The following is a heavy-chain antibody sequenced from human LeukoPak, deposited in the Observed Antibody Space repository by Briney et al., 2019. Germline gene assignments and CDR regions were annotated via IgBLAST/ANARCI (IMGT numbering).Heavy chain of an antibody. J-gene: IGHJ4*02. V-gene: IGHV3-53*01. Sequence: PGGSLRLSCAASGFTVSSSYISWVRQAPGKGLEWVSVIYSGGSTYYADSVKGRFIISRDNSKNTLYLQMNSLRADDTAIYYCAKEDPSTSYFDYWGQGTLVTVSS. D-gene: IGHD6-6*01. CDR1: GFTVSSSY. CDR3: AKEDPSTSYFDY. CDR2: IYSGGST.